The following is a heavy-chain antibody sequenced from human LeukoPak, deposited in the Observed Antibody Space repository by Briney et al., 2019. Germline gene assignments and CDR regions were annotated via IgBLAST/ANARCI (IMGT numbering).Heavy chain of an antibody. Sequence: PSETLSLTCTVSGGSISSYYWSWIRQPPGKGLERIGYIYYSGSTNYNPSLKSRVTISVDTSKNQFSLKLSSVTAADTAVYYCASHYFDDAFDVWGQGTMVTVSS. CDR2: IYYSGST. D-gene: IGHD3-10*01. V-gene: IGHV4-59*08. CDR1: GGSISSYY. CDR3: ASHYFDDAFDV. J-gene: IGHJ3*01.